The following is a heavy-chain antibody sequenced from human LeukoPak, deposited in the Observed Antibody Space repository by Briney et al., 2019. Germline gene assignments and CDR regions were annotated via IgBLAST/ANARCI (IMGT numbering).Heavy chain of an antibody. D-gene: IGHD3-16*01. CDR2: IIPMFGAP. Sequence: SVKVSCKASGDSFSNYGFSCVRQAPGQGREWMGGIIPMFGAPNYAQRFKGRVTITAGAFTSTVYMELRSLTSDDTAVYYCARDAGGTYRSYYALHVWGQGTTVTVSS. CDR3: ARDAGGTYRSYYALHV. CDR1: GDSFSNYG. J-gene: IGHJ6*02. V-gene: IGHV1-69*13.